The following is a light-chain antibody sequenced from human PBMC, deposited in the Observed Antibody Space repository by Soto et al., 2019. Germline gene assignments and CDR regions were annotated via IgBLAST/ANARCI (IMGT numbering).Light chain of an antibody. J-gene: IGKJ3*01. Sequence: EIVMTQSPATLSVSPGERATLSCRASQSVSSNLAWYQQKPGQAPRLLIYGASTRAPGIPARFSGSGSGTDFTLPISSLQSADFAVYYCQQYNNWPFTFGPGTKVDI. CDR1: QSVSSN. V-gene: IGKV3-15*01. CDR2: GAS. CDR3: QQYNNWPFT.